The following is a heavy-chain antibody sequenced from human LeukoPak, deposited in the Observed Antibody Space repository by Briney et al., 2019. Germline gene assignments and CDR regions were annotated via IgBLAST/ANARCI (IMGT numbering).Heavy chain of an antibody. CDR2: ISWNSGSI. V-gene: IGHV3-9*01. CDR1: GFTFDDYA. Sequence: GGSLRLSCAASGFTFDDYAMHWVRQAPGKGLEWVSGISWNSGSIGYADSVKGRFTISRDDAKNSLYLRMNSLRAEDTALYYCAKEATDSSSVYYYYYMDVWGKGTTVTVSS. J-gene: IGHJ6*03. CDR3: AKEATDSSSVYYYYYMDV. D-gene: IGHD6-13*01.